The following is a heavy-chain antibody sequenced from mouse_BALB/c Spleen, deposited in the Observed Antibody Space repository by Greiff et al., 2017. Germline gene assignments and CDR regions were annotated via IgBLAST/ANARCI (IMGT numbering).Heavy chain of an antibody. J-gene: IGHJ3*01. CDR1: GFTFSSFG. Sequence: EVKVVESGGGLVQPGGSRKLSCAASGFTFSSFGMHWVRQAPEKGLEWVAYISSGSSTIYYADTVKGRFPISRDNPKNTLFLQMTSLRSEDTAMYYCAGGSSPAYWGQGTLVTVSA. V-gene: IGHV5-17*02. D-gene: IGHD1-1*01. CDR3: AGGSSPAY. CDR2: ISSGSSTI.